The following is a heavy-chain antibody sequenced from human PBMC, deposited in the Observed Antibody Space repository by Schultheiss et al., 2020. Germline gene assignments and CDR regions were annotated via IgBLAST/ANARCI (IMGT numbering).Heavy chain of an antibody. D-gene: IGHD6-13*01. Sequence: GESLKISCAASGFTFSSYSMNWVRQAPGKGLEWVSYISSSSSYIYYADSVKGRFTISRDNAKNSLYLQMNSLRAEDTAVYYCARAEIAAASYWGQGTLVTVSS. CDR2: ISSSSSYI. V-gene: IGHV3-21*05. CDR1: GFTFSSYS. CDR3: ARAEIAAASY. J-gene: IGHJ4*02.